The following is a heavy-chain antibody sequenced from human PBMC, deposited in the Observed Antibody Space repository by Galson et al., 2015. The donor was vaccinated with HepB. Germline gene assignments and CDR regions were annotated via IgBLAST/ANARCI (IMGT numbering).Heavy chain of an antibody. J-gene: IGHJ4*02. CDR1: GGSFSGHY. D-gene: IGHD4-17*01. Sequence: ETLSLTCAVYGGSFSGHYWSWIRQPPGKGLEWIGEINHSGSTNYNPSLKSRVTISVDTSKNQFSLKLSSVTAANTAVYYCARGRYGDSGYWGQGTLVTVSS. CDR3: ARGRYGDSGY. CDR2: INHSGST. V-gene: IGHV4-34*01.